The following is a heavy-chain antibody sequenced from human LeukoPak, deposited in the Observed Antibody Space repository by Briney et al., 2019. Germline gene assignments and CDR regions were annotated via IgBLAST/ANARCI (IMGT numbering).Heavy chain of an antibody. V-gene: IGHV3-21*01. J-gene: IGHJ4*02. D-gene: IGHD3-16*02. CDR1: GFTFSSYS. CDR2: ISSSSSYI. Sequence: GGSLRLSCAASGFTFSSYSMNWVRQAPGKGLEWVSSISSSSSYIYYADSVKGRFTISRDNAKNSLYLQMNSLRAEDTAVYYCARDGTFGGVIVIHQDYWGQGTLVTVSS. CDR3: ARDGTFGGVIVIHQDY.